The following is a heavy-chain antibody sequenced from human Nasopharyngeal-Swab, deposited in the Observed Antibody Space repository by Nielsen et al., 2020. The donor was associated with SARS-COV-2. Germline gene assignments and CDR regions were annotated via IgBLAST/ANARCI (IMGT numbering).Heavy chain of an antibody. Sequence: SETLSLTCTVSGGSISSSTYYWGWIRQPPGKGLEWIGSINYSGSTYYNPSLKSRVTISVDTSKHQFSLKLSSVTAADTAVYYCAREDYGVSSYWYFDLWGRGTLVTVSS. D-gene: IGHD4-17*01. CDR3: AREDYGVSSYWYFDL. CDR2: INYSGST. J-gene: IGHJ2*01. V-gene: IGHV4-39*07. CDR1: GGSISSSTYY.